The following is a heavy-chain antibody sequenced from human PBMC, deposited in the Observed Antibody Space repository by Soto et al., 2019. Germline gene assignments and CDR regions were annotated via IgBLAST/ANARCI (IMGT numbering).Heavy chain of an antibody. CDR2: ISGSGGST. CDR1: GFTFSNYA. J-gene: IGHJ4*02. D-gene: IGHD6-13*01. Sequence: EVQLLESGGGLVQPGGSLRLSCAASGFTFSNYAVTWVRQAPGKGLEWVSTISGSGGSTYYADSVKGRFTISRDNSKNTLYLQMNGLRGEDTAVYYCAKDQGSSWYEIDYWGQGSLVTVSS. CDR3: AKDQGSSWYEIDY. V-gene: IGHV3-23*01.